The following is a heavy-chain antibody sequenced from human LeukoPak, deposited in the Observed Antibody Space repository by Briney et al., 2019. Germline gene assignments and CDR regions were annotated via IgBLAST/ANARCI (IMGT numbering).Heavy chain of an antibody. CDR1: GFTFTTYS. J-gene: IGHJ6*02. CDR2: ISSSGSTT. Sequence: GGSLRLSCVASGFTFTTYSMNWVRQAPGKGLEWVSYISSSGSTTYYDYADSVKGRFTISRDNAKNTLYLQMNSLRAEDTAIYYCAKPSGGRSRDGCMDIWGQGTTVTVS. D-gene: IGHD2-8*02. CDR3: AKPSGGRSRDGCMDI. V-gene: IGHV3-48*01.